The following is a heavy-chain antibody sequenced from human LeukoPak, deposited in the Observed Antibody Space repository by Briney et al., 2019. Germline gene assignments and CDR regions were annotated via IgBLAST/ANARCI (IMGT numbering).Heavy chain of an antibody. J-gene: IGHJ3*02. CDR3: AKLPGGYGGYVPDKDAFDI. CDR1: GFTFDDYA. D-gene: IGHD4-17*01. V-gene: IGHV3-9*01. CDR2: ISWNSGSI. Sequence: GGSLRLSCAASGFTFDDYAMHWVRQAPGKGLEWVSGISWNSGSIGYADSVKGRFTISRDNAKNSLYLQMNSLRAEDTALYYCAKLPGGYGGYVPDKDAFDIWGQGTMVTVSS.